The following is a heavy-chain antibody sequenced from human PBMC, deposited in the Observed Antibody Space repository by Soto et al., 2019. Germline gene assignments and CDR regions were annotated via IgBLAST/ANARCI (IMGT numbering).Heavy chain of an antibody. Sequence: EASVKVSCKASGYTFGNNDISWVRQATGQGLEWMGWMNPNSGNTGYAQKFQGRVSMTRNTSITTAYLELSSLRSDDTAIYYCARMATSGTLNWFDPWGQGTLVTVYS. CDR2: MNPNSGNT. J-gene: IGHJ5*02. CDR1: GYTFGNND. V-gene: IGHV1-8*01. CDR3: ARMATSGTLNWFDP.